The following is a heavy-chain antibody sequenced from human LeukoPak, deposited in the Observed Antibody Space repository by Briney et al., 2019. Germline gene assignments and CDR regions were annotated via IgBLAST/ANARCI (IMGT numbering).Heavy chain of an antibody. CDR3: ARPISTADYYDSSGYPKNGPYYFDY. Sequence: KPGGSLRLSCKGSGYSFTSYWIGWVRQMPEKGLEWMGIIYPGDSDTRYSPSFQGQVTISADKSISTAYLQWSSLKASDAAMYYCARPISTADYYDSSGYPKNGPYYFDYWGQGTLVTVSS. D-gene: IGHD3-22*01. J-gene: IGHJ4*02. CDR1: GYSFTSYW. V-gene: IGHV5-51*01. CDR2: IYPGDSDT.